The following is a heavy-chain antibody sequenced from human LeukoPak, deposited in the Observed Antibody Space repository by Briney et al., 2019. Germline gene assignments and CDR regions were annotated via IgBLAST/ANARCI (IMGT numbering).Heavy chain of an antibody. D-gene: IGHD3-22*01. CDR3: AKVYDSSGYYYPIDY. Sequence: GGSLRLSCAASGFTFSSYAMSWVRQAPGKGLEWVSAISGSGGSTYYADSVKGRFTISRDNSKNTLYLQMNSLRAEDTAVYYCAKVYDSSGYYYPIDYWGQGTLVTVSS. J-gene: IGHJ4*02. CDR2: ISGSGGST. V-gene: IGHV3-23*01. CDR1: GFTFSSYA.